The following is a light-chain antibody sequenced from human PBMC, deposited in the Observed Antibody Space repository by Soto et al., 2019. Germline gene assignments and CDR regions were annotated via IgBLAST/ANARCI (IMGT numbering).Light chain of an antibody. Sequence: DIQMTQSPSSVSASVGDRVTITCRASQGISRGLAWSQQKPGKAPKLLIYAASSLQSGVPSRFSGSGSGTDFPLTISSLQPEDFANYYCQQANSCPITFGQGTRLEIK. CDR2: AAS. J-gene: IGKJ5*01. CDR1: QGISRG. V-gene: IGKV1D-12*01. CDR3: QQANSCPIT.